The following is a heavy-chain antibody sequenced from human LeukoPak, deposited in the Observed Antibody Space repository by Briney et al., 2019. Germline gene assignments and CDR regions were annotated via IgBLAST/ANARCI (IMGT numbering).Heavy chain of an antibody. V-gene: IGHV3-23*01. CDR2: ISAIVGNT. D-gene: IGHD5-18*01. Sequence: GGSLRPSCPPSAFTLSMYAISWDRQAPGKWLEWVPSISAIVGNTYYAHSGKGLFTIARDNYKNTLYLQMNRLRAEDTAVYYCAKDRPQVTTAMTLYYFDYWGQGTLVTVSS. CDR1: AFTLSMYA. CDR3: AKDRPQVTTAMTLYYFDY. J-gene: IGHJ4*02.